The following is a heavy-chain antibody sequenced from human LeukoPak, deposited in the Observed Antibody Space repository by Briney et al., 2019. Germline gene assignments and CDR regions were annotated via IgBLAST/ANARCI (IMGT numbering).Heavy chain of an antibody. D-gene: IGHD6-13*01. CDR2: ISAYSGNT. Sequence: ASVKVSCKASGYTFTSYRISWVRQAPGQGLEWLGWISAYSGNTNYAQKFQGRVTMTTDTSTSTAYMELRSLRSDDTAVYYCARVLAAAGSCFGYWGQGTLVTVSS. CDR1: GYTFTSYR. V-gene: IGHV1-18*01. CDR3: ARVLAAAGSCFGY. J-gene: IGHJ4*02.